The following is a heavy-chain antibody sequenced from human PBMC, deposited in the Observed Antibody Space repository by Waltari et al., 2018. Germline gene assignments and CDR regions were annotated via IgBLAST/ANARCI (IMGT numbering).Heavy chain of an antibody. CDR2: INPNSGGT. Sequence: QVQLVQSGAEVKKPGASVQVSCKASGYTFTGYYMHWVRQAPGQGLEWMGWINPNSGGTNYAQKFQGRVTMTRDTSISTAYMELSRLRSDDTAVYYCARAYYDILTGYYSAFDYWGQGTLVTVSS. CDR1: GYTFTGYY. J-gene: IGHJ4*02. CDR3: ARAYYDILTGYYSAFDY. V-gene: IGHV1-2*02. D-gene: IGHD3-9*01.